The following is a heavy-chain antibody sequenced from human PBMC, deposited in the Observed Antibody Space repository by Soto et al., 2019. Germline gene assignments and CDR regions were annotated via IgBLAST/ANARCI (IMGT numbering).Heavy chain of an antibody. CDR3: ARNGPYYDLWSGYYRNDYYYYSMDV. J-gene: IGHJ6*02. Sequence: ETLSLTCTVSGDSISSYFWSWIRQPPAKGLEWIGYIYYNGSTKYNPSLKSRVTMSVDTSENQFSLKLSSVTAADTAVYYCARNGPYYDLWSGYYRNDYYYYSMDVWGQGTTVTVSS. D-gene: IGHD3-3*01. V-gene: IGHV4-59*01. CDR1: GDSISSYF. CDR2: IYYNGST.